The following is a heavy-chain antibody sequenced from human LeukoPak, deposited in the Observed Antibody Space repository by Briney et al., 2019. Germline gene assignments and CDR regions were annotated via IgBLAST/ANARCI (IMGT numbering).Heavy chain of an antibody. CDR2: IKPDGSDK. D-gene: IGHD1-1*01. CDR1: GFTFSTEW. J-gene: IGHJ4*02. Sequence: GGSLRLSCAVSGFTFSTEWMTWVRQAPGKGLERVANIKPDGSDKYYVDSVKGRFTISRDNAKNSLYLQMNTLRAEDTAVYYCARGISLWNGDSWGQGTLVSVSS. V-gene: IGHV3-7*01. CDR3: ARGISLWNGDS.